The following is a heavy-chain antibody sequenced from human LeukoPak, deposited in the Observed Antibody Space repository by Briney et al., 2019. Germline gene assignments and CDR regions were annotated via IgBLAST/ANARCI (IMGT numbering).Heavy chain of an antibody. J-gene: IGHJ3*02. V-gene: IGHV4-39*07. Sequence: PSETLSLTCTVSGGSISSSSYYWGWIRQPPGKGLEWIGSIYYSGSTYYNPSLKSRVTISVDTSKNQFSLKLSSVTAADTAVYYCARVGGWYHAFDIWGQGTMVTVSS. CDR1: GGSISSSSYY. CDR2: IYYSGST. CDR3: ARVGGWYHAFDI. D-gene: IGHD6-19*01.